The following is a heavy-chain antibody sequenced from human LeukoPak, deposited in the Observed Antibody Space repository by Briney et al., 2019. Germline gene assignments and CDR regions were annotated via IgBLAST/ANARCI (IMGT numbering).Heavy chain of an antibody. V-gene: IGHV3-21*01. J-gene: IGHJ4*02. CDR2: ISSSSSYI. CDR3: ARANQAHISYFDY. D-gene: IGHD1-14*01. Sequence: GGSLRLSCAASGFTFSSYSMKWVRQAPGKGLEWVSSISSSSSYIYYADSVKGRFTISRDNAKNSLYLQMNSLRAEDTAVYYCARANQAHISYFDYWGQGTLVTVSS. CDR1: GFTFSSYS.